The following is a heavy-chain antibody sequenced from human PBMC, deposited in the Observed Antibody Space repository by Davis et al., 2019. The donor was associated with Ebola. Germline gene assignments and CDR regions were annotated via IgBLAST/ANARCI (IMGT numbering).Heavy chain of an antibody. CDR3: ARGIAVAGGFDY. D-gene: IGHD6-19*01. J-gene: IGHJ4*02. CDR2: ISAGNGNT. V-gene: IGHV1-3*01. Sequence: AASVKVSCKASGYTFTGYYMHWVRQAPGQGLEWMGWISAGNGNTKYSQKFQGRVTITRDTSASTAYMELSSLRSEDTAVYYCARGIAVAGGFDYWGQGTLVTVSS. CDR1: GYTFTGYY.